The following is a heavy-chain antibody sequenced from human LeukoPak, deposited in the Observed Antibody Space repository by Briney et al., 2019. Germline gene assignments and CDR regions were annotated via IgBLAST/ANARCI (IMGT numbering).Heavy chain of an antibody. J-gene: IGHJ5*02. CDR1: GGSISSSSYY. V-gene: IGHV4-39*07. CDR3: ARCPRNNYSNWFDP. Sequence: SETLSLTCTVSGGSISSSSYYWGWIRQPPGKGLEWIGGIYYSGSTYYNPSLKSRVTMLVDTSKNQFSLKLSSVTAADTAVYYCARCPRNNYSNWFDPWGQGTLVTVSS. CDR2: IYYSGST. D-gene: IGHD4-4*01.